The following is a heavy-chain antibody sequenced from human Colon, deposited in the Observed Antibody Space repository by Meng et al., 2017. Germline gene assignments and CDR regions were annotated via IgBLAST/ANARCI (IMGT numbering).Heavy chain of an antibody. J-gene: IGHJ4*02. V-gene: IGHV4-34*01. CDR3: ARGVDWAKSGNF. D-gene: IGHD3-9*01. CDR1: GGSFSNYY. Sequence: VQRRQWGAGLLKPSETLSLTCAVYGGSFSNYYLAWIRQPPGKGLEWIGEIHPSGSSYYSPSLQSRVTITLDTSKNQFSLTLSSLTAADTAVYYCARGVDWAKSGNFWGQGTLVTVSS. CDR2: IHPSGSS.